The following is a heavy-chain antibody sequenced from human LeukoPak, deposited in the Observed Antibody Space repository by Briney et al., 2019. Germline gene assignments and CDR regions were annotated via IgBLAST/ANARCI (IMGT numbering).Heavy chain of an antibody. D-gene: IGHD6-13*01. CDR3: ARHLAAAGTNYYYYMDV. V-gene: IGHV3-73*01. CDR2: IRSKANSYAT. Sequence: GGSLRLSCAASGFTFSGSAMHWVRQASGKGLEWVGRIRSKANSYATAYAASVKGRFTISRDDSKNTAYLQMNSLKTEDTAVYYCARHLAAAGTNYYYYMDVWGKGTTVTVSS. CDR1: GFTFSGSA. J-gene: IGHJ6*03.